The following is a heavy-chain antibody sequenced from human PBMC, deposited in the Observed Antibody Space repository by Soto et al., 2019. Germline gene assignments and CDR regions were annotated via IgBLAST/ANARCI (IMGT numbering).Heavy chain of an antibody. CDR1: GYTFTSYA. D-gene: IGHD2-21*02. CDR3: ARSIVVVTAADY. J-gene: IGHJ4*02. V-gene: IGHV1-3*01. CDR2: INAGNGNT. Sequence: SVKVSCKASGYTFTSYAMHWVRQAPGQRLEWMGWINAGNGNTKYSQKFQGRVTITRDTSASTAYMELSSLRSEDTAVYYCARSIVVVTAADYWGQGTLVPVSS.